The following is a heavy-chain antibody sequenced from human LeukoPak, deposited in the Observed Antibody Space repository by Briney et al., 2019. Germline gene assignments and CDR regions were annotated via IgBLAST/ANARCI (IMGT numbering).Heavy chain of an antibody. CDR1: GFTFSDYY. J-gene: IGHJ4*02. CDR2: ISSSGSTI. Sequence: PGGSLRLSCAASGFTFSDYYMSWIRQAPGKGLDWVSYISSSGSTIYYADSVKGRFTISRDNAKNSLYLQMNSLRAEDTAVYYCARYSEGSGSYYNVHFDYWGQGTLVTVSS. CDR3: ARYSEGSGSYYNVHFDY. D-gene: IGHD3-10*01. V-gene: IGHV3-11*01.